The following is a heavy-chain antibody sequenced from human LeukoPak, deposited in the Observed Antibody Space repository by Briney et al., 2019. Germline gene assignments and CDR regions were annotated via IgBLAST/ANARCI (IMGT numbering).Heavy chain of an antibody. CDR3: AREGDGYSMPDY. CDR2: IIPIFGTA. J-gene: IGHJ4*02. Sequence: SVKVSCKASGGTFSSYAISWVRQAPGQGLEWMGGIIPIFGTANYAQKFQGSVTITTDESTSTAYMELSSLRSEDTAVYYCAREGDGYSMPDYWGQGTLVTVPS. CDR1: GGTFSSYA. V-gene: IGHV1-69*05. D-gene: IGHD5-24*01.